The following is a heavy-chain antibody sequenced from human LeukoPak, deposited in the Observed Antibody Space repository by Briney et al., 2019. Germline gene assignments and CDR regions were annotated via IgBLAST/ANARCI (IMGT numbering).Heavy chain of an antibody. J-gene: IGHJ4*02. CDR3: ARETPRRGETRDGYR. Sequence: PGGSPRLSCAASGFTFSSYAMHWVRQAPGKGLEWVAVISYDGSNKYYADSVKGRFTISRDNPKNLLFLQINSLRVEDTAVYYCARETPRRGETRDGYRWGQGTVVTVSS. CDR2: ISYDGSNK. D-gene: IGHD5-24*01. CDR1: GFTFSSYA. V-gene: IGHV3-30-3*01.